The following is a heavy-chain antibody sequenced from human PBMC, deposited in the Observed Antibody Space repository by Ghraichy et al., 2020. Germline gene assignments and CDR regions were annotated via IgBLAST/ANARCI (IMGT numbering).Heavy chain of an antibody. V-gene: IGHV3-21*01. Sequence: GGSLRLSCAASGFTFNNYSMNWVRQAPGKGLEWVSSISGSSSYIYYADSVKGRFTISRDNAKNSLYLQMNSLRADDTAVYYCARAPPFQLLKIFDYWGQGTLVTVSS. CDR2: ISGSSSYI. J-gene: IGHJ4*02. D-gene: IGHD2-2*01. CDR1: GFTFNNYS. CDR3: ARAPPFQLLKIFDY.